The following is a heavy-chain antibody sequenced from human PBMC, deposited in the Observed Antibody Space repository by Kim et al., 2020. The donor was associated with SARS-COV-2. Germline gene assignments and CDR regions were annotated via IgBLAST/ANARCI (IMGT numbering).Heavy chain of an antibody. V-gene: IGHV3-23*01. D-gene: IGHD4-17*01. CDR3: ANLRATRTYDFDF. Sequence: GGSLRLSCAASGFSFSSYAMSWVRQAPGKGLEWVSTITYDGSNTHYADSVRGRFTISRDDSKSTLYLQMNSLRAEDTAVYYCANLRATRTYDFDFWGQGTTVTVSS. CDR1: GFSFSSYA. CDR2: ITYDGSNT. J-gene: IGHJ4*03.